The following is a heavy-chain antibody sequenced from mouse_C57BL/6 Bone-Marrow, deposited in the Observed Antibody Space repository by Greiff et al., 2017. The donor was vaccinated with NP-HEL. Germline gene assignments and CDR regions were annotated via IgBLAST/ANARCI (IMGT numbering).Heavy chain of an antibody. V-gene: IGHV5-12*01. J-gene: IGHJ1*03. CDR3: ARHYYGSSSYFDV. CDR1: GFTFSDYY. Sequence: EVHLVESGGGLVQPGGSLKLSCAASGFTFSDYYMYWVRQTPEKRLEWVAYISNGGGSTYYPDTVKGRFTISRDNAKNTLYLQMSRLKSDDTAMYYCARHYYGSSSYFDVWGTGTTVTVSS. D-gene: IGHD1-1*01. CDR2: ISNGGGST.